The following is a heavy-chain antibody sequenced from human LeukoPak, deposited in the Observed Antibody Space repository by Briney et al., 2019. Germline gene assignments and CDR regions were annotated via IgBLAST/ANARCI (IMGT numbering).Heavy chain of an antibody. Sequence: SETLSLTCTVSGGSISSYYWSWIRQPPGKGLEWIGYIYYSGSTNYNPSLKSRVTVSVDTSKNQFSLKLSSVTAADTAVYYCARVRLAVIAFDIWGQGTMVTVSS. CDR2: IYYSGST. D-gene: IGHD2-21*01. V-gene: IGHV4-59*01. CDR3: ARVRLAVIAFDI. J-gene: IGHJ3*02. CDR1: GGSISSYY.